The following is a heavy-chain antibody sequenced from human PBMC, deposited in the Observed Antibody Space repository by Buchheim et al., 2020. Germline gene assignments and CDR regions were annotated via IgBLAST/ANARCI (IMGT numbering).Heavy chain of an antibody. CDR3: ARGGDGYKFDY. CDR2: IYYSGST. CDR1: GGSISSYY. V-gene: IGHV4-59*01. J-gene: IGHJ4*02. D-gene: IGHD5-24*01. Sequence: QVQLQESGPGLVKPSETLSLTCTVSGGSISSYYWSWIRQPPGKGLEWIGYIYYSGSTNYNPSLKSRVTIAVDTSKNQFSLKLSSVTAADTAVYYCARGGDGYKFDYWGQGTL.